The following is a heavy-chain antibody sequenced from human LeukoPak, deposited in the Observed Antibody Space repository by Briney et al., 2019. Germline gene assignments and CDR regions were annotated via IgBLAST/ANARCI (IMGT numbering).Heavy chain of an antibody. CDR2: IYYSGST. D-gene: IGHD4-17*01. CDR1: GGSISSSSYY. CDR3: ARAGDYGDYVWVNWFDP. Sequence: TASETLSLTCTVSGGSISSSSYYWGWIRQPPGKGLEWIGSIYYSGSTYYNPSLKSRVTISVDTSKNQFSLKLSSVTAADTAVYYCARAGDYGDYVWVNWFDPWGQGTLVTVSS. J-gene: IGHJ5*02. V-gene: IGHV4-39*07.